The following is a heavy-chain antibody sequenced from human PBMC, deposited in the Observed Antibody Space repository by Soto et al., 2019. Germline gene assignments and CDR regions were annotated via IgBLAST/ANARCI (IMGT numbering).Heavy chain of an antibody. V-gene: IGHV4-34*01. CDR1: GGSFSGYY. CDR2: INHSGST. CDR3: ARGGTGIAVAGPNYFDY. J-gene: IGHJ4*02. D-gene: IGHD6-19*01. Sequence: SETLSLTCAVYGGSFSGYYGSWIRQPPGKGLEWIGEINHSGSTNYNPSLKSRVTISVDTSKNQFPLKLSSVTAADTAVYYCARGGTGIAVAGPNYFDYWGQGTLVTVSS.